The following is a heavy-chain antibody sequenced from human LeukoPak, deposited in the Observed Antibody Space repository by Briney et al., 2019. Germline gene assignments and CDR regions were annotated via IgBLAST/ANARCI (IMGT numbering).Heavy chain of an antibody. CDR2: IIPILGIA. CDR1: VGTFISYA. CDR3: ARDGQATLRSSGWSGY. J-gene: IGHJ4*02. Sequence: SVTVSFMASVGTFISYAMSWVRQAPGQGLEWMGRIIPILGIANYAQKFQGRVTITADKSTSTAYMELSSLRSEDTAVYYCARDGQATLRSSGWSGYWGQGTLVAVGS. V-gene: IGHV1-69*04. D-gene: IGHD6-19*01.